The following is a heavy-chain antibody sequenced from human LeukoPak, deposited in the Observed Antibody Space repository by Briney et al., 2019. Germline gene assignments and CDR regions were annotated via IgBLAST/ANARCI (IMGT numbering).Heavy chain of an antibody. V-gene: IGHV4-4*02. CDR1: GASISSSNW. D-gene: IGHD3-10*01. CDR2: IYHTGST. Sequence: PSETLSLTCGVSGASISSSNWWTWVRQPPGKGLEWIGEIYHTGSTHYNPSLKSRVSMSLDKSKNQFPLMLSSVTAADTAVYYCAKSNGYGLVDIWGQGTMVTVSS. CDR3: AKSNGYGLVDI. J-gene: IGHJ3*02.